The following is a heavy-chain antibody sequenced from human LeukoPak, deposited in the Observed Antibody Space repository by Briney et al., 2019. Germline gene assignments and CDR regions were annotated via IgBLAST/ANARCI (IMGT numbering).Heavy chain of an antibody. D-gene: IGHD1-26*01. CDR3: ARFPQVGYYYYGTDV. V-gene: IGHV4-34*01. Sequence: SETLSLTCAVYGGSFSGYYWSWIRQPPGKGLEWIGEINHSGSTNYNPSLKSRVTISVDTSKNQFSLKLSSVTAADTAVYYCARFPQVGYYYYGTDVWSKGTTVTVSS. CDR2: INHSGST. CDR1: GGSFSGYY. J-gene: IGHJ6*04.